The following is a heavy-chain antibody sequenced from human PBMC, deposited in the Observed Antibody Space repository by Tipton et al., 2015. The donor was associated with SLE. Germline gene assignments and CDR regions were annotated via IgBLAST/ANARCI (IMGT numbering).Heavy chain of an antibody. CDR1: GGSISSSSYY. D-gene: IGHD6-13*01. J-gene: IGHJ5*02. CDR2: IYYSGST. Sequence: TLSLTCTVSGGSISSSSYYWGWIRQPPGKGLEWIGSIYYSGSTYYNPSLKSRVTISVDTSKNQFSLKLSSVTAADTAVYYCARVYYSSSWYWFDPWGQGTLVTVSS. CDR3: ARVYYSSSWYWFDP. V-gene: IGHV4-39*07.